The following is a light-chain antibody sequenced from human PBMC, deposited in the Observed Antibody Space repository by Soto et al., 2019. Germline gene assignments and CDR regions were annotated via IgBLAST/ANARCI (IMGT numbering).Light chain of an antibody. V-gene: IGKV3-15*01. CDR2: GAS. Sequence: EIVMTQSPATLSVSPGERATLSCRASQSVSSYLAWYQQKPGQAPRLLIYGASTRATGIAARFSGSGSGTEFTRTISSLQSEDFAVYYCQQYNAWPLTFGGGTKVEIK. CDR1: QSVSSY. CDR3: QQYNAWPLT. J-gene: IGKJ4*01.